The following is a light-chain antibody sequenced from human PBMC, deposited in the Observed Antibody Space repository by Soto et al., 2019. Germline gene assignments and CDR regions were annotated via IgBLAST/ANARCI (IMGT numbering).Light chain of an antibody. J-gene: IGKJ3*01. V-gene: IGKV1-27*01. CDR2: AAS. CDR1: QGINNY. Sequence: DIQMTQSPSSLSASVGDRVTITCRASQGINNYLAWYQQKPGKAPKLLIYAASTLQSGVPSRFSGSGSETDFTLTISSLEPEDFAVYYCQQRSNWFTFGPGTKVDIK. CDR3: QQRSNWFT.